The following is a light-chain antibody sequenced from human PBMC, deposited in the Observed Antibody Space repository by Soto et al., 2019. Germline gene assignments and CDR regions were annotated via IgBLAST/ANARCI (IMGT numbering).Light chain of an antibody. CDR1: SSDVGGYEY. V-gene: IGLV2-8*01. J-gene: IGLJ2*01. CDR2: EVI. Sequence: QAALTQPPSASGSPGQSVTISCTGSSSDVGGYEYVSWYQQHPGKAPKLIIYEVIKRPSGVPDRISGSKSGNTASLTVSGLQAEDEADYYCSSYAGSNNLHVLFGGGTKLTVL. CDR3: SSYAGSNNLHVL.